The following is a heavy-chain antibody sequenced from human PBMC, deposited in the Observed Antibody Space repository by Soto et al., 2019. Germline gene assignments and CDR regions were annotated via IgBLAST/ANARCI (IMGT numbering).Heavy chain of an antibody. CDR3: ASSQGSGWSTDAFDI. V-gene: IGHV4-4*07. Sequence: LSLTCTVSGGSISSYYWSWIRQPAGKGLEWIGRIYTGGNTNYNPSLKSRVTMSVDTSKNQFSLKLSSVTAADTAVYYCASSQGSGWSTDAFDIWGQGTMVTVSS. CDR2: IYTGGNT. D-gene: IGHD6-19*01. CDR1: GGSISSYY. J-gene: IGHJ3*02.